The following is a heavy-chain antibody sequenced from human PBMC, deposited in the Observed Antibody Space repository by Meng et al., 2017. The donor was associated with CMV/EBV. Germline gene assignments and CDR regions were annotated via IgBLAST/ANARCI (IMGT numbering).Heavy chain of an antibody. V-gene: IGHV1-2*02. J-gene: IGHJ5*02. Sequence: ASVKVSCKASGYTFTGYYMHWVRQAPGQGLEWMGWIYPNSGGTNYAQKFQGRVTMTRDTSISTAYMELSRLRSDDTAVYYRARRALPAKAVTIFGVVPIASPYNWFDPWGQGALVTVSS. CDR1: GYTFTGYY. D-gene: IGHD3-3*01. CDR3: ARRALPAKAVTIFGVVPIASPYNWFDP. CDR2: IYPNSGGT.